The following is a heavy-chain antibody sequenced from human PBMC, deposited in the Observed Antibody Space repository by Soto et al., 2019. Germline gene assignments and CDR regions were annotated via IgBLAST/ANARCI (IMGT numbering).Heavy chain of an antibody. J-gene: IGHJ6*02. CDR3: ARSRSVKLDYLYGMDV. CDR2: VSFDGGNK. Sequence: QVQLVESGGGVVQPGRSLRLSCAVSGFTFSSYAMHWVRQAPGKGLEWVAVVSFDGGNKYYADSVKGRFTISRDNSKNTLYLQMNSLGTEDTAVYYCARSRSVKLDYLYGMDVWGQGTTVTVSS. D-gene: IGHD4-17*01. V-gene: IGHV3-30-3*01. CDR1: GFTFSSYA.